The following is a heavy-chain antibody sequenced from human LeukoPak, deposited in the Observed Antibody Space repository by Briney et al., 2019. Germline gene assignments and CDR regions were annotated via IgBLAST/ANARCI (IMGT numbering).Heavy chain of an antibody. CDR1: GYTFTSYD. D-gene: IGHD6-19*01. Sequence: ASVKVFCKASGYTFTSYDINWVRQATGQGLEWMGWMNPNSGNTGYAQKFRGRVTMTRNTSISTAYMELSSLRSEDTAVYYCAAMSGWSGAYYWGQGTLVTVSS. CDR2: MNPNSGNT. CDR3: AAMSGWSGAYY. J-gene: IGHJ4*02. V-gene: IGHV1-8*01.